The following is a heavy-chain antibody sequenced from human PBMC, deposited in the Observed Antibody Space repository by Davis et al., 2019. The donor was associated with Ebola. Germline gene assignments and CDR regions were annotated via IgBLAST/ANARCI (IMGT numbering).Heavy chain of an antibody. J-gene: IGHJ4*02. D-gene: IGHD4-17*01. CDR2: ISGSGGST. Sequence: ESLKISCAASGFTFSSYWMSWVRQAPGKGLEWVSAISGSGGSTYYADSVKGRFTISRDNSKNTLYLQMNSLRAEDTAVYYCARHDYGDSHFDYWGQGTLVTVSS. V-gene: IGHV3-23*01. CDR3: ARHDYGDSHFDY. CDR1: GFTFSSYW.